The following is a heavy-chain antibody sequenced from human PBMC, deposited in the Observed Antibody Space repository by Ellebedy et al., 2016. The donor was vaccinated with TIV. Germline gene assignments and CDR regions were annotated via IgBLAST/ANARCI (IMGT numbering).Heavy chain of an antibody. D-gene: IGHD3-10*01. CDR2: GYGSGST. Sequence: SETLSLTXSVSGVSISSYYWSWFRQPPGKGLEWIGIGYGSGSTRYNPSLESRLTISLDTSNNQFSLRLTSVTAADTVVYYCARPPMGKTAPLDYWGQGTLVTVSS. J-gene: IGHJ4*01. CDR1: GVSISSYY. CDR3: ARPPMGKTAPLDY. V-gene: IGHV4-59*08.